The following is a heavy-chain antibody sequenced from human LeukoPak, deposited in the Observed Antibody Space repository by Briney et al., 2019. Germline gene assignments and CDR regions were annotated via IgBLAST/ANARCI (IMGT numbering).Heavy chain of an antibody. J-gene: IGHJ6*04. V-gene: IGHV3-48*03. CDR2: ISSSGGTI. Sequence: GGSLRLSCAASGFTFSSYEMNWVRQAPGKGLEWVSYISSSGGTIYYADSVKGRFTISRDNAKNSLFLQLNSLRAEDTAVYYCAELGITMIGGVWGKGTTVTISS. D-gene: IGHD3-10*02. CDR3: AELGITMIGGV. CDR1: GFTFSSYE.